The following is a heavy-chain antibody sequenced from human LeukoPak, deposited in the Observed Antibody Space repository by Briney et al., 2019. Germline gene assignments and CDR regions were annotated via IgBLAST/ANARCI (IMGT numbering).Heavy chain of an antibody. CDR2: IIPIFGIA. D-gene: IGHD1-26*01. Sequence: EASVKVSCKASGGTFSSYAISWVRQAPGQGFEWMGRIIPIFGIANYAQKFQGRVTITADKSTSTAYMELSSLRSEDTAVYYCASGTKSVDYWGQGTLVTVSS. V-gene: IGHV1-69*04. J-gene: IGHJ4*02. CDR3: ASGTKSVDY. CDR1: GGTFSSYA.